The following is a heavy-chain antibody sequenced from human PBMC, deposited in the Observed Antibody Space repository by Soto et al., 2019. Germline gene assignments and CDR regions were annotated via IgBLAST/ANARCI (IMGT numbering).Heavy chain of an antibody. Sequence: QVQLVESGGGMVQPGRSLRLSCAASGFTFSTYGMHWVRQAPGKGLEWVAGIWYDGSNKYYPDSVKGRFTISRDNSKNTLYLQMNSLRAEDRAVYYCARATSCRSYSCDAGGYSYYAMDVWGKGTTITV. J-gene: IGHJ6*04. CDR2: IWYDGSNK. D-gene: IGHD2-2*01. CDR3: ARATSCRSYSCDAGGYSYYAMDV. V-gene: IGHV3-33*01. CDR1: GFTFSTYG.